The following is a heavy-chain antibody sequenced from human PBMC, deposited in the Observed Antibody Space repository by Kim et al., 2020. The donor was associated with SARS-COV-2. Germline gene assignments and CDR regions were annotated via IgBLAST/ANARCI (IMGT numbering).Heavy chain of an antibody. CDR1: GGSISSSSYY. D-gene: IGHD6-13*01. Sequence: SETLSLTCTVSGGSISSSSYYWGWIRQPPGKGLEWIGSIYYSGSTYYNPSLKSRVTISVDTSKNQFSLKLSSVTAADTAVYYCARGGDNSSSWSSFDYWGQGTLVTVSS. CDR3: ARGGDNSSSWSSFDY. CDR2: IYYSGST. J-gene: IGHJ4*02. V-gene: IGHV4-39*07.